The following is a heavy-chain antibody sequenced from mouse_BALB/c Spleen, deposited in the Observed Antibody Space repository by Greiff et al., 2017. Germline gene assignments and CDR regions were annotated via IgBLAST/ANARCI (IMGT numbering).Heavy chain of an antibody. CDR1: GDSITSGY. CDR2: ISYSGST. D-gene: IGHD1-2*01. Sequence: EVQLQQSGPSLVKHSQTLSLTCSVTGDSITSGYWNWIRKFPGNKLEYMGYISYSGSTYYNPSLKSRISITRDTSKNQYYLQLNSVTTEDTATYYCARVTTATMGFAYWGQGTLVTVSA. J-gene: IGHJ3*01. V-gene: IGHV3-8*02. CDR3: ARVTTATMGFAY.